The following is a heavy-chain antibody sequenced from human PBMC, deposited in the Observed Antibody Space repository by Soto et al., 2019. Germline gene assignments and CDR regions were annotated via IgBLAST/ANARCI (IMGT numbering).Heavy chain of an antibody. D-gene: IGHD1-26*01. CDR1: GFPFSSYS. Sequence: GGSLSLSCAASGFPFSSYSMNWVRQAPGKGLEWVSSISSSSSYIYYADSVKGRFTISRDNAKNSLYLQMNSLRAEDTAVYYCARDGKVGATSAFDIWGQGTMVTVSS. CDR3: ARDGKVGATSAFDI. J-gene: IGHJ3*02. CDR2: ISSSSSYI. V-gene: IGHV3-21*01.